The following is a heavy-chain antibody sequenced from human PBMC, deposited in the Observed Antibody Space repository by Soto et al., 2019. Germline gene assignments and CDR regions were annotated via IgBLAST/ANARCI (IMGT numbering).Heavy chain of an antibody. CDR2: IKQDGSVR. D-gene: IGHD6-19*01. CDR3: ARGFSSTPNWFDP. J-gene: IGHJ5*02. Sequence: GGSLSLSCVASGFTFSSCWMTWVRQAPGKGLEWVANIKQDGSVRYYVDSVKGRFTISRDNAMNSLYLQMNSLRVEDTAMYYCARGFSSTPNWFDPWGQGTLVTVSS. CDR1: GFTFSSCW. V-gene: IGHV3-7*03.